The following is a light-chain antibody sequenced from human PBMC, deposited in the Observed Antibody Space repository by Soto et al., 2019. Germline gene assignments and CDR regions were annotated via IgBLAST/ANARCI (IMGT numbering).Light chain of an antibody. V-gene: IGKV3-15*01. Sequence: EIVMTQSPATLSVSPGERATLSCRASQSVRSNLAWYQQKPGQAPRLLIYGASNRATGIPGRFSGSGSGTDFTLTISSLQSEDFAVYYCQQYNNWPPERTFGQGTKVEIK. J-gene: IGKJ1*01. CDR3: QQYNNWPPERT. CDR2: GAS. CDR1: QSVRSN.